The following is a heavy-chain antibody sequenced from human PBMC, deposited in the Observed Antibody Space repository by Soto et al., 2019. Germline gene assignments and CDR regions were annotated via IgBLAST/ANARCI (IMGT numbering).Heavy chain of an antibody. CDR3: AKDLEVDTAMAPYYYYYYGMDV. Sequence: GGSLRLSCAASGFTFSSYGMHWVRQAPGKGLEWVAVISYDGSNKYYADSVKGRFTISRDNSKNTLDLQMNSLRAEDTAVYYCAKDLEVDTAMAPYYYYYYGMDVWGQGTTVTVSS. CDR2: ISYDGSNK. V-gene: IGHV3-30*18. CDR1: GFTFSSYG. J-gene: IGHJ6*02. D-gene: IGHD5-18*01.